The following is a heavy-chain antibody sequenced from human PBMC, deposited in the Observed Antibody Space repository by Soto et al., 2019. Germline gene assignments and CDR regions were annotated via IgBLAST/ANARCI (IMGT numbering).Heavy chain of an antibody. CDR3: VRGGTPIDY. V-gene: IGHV1-18*01. J-gene: IGHJ4*02. CDR1: GYTFTNFG. D-gene: IGHD3-16*01. Sequence: QVQLVQSGAEVKKPGASVKVSCKASGYTFTNFGISWVRQAPGQGLEWMGWISAYNGNTNYAQNFQGGVTMTTDTSKSTAYMEPRSLRSDDTAVSSCVRGGTPIDYWGPGTLVTVSS. CDR2: ISAYNGNT.